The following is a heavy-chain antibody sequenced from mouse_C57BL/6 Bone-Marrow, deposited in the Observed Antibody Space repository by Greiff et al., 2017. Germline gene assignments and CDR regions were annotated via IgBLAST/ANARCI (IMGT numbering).Heavy chain of an antibody. V-gene: IGHV1-80*01. J-gene: IGHJ2*01. CDR3: ARSWGTTVPFDY. CDR2: IYPGDGDT. Sequence: VQGVESGAELVKPGASVKISCKASGYAFSSYWMNWVKQRPGKGLEWIGQIYPGDGDTNYNGKFKGKATLTADKSSSTAYMQLSSLTSEDSAVYFCARSWGTTVPFDYWGQGTTLTVSS. D-gene: IGHD1-1*01. CDR1: GYAFSSYW.